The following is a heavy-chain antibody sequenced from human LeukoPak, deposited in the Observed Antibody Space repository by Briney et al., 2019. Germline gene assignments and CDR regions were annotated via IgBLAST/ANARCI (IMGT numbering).Heavy chain of an antibody. D-gene: IGHD2-15*01. J-gene: IGHJ3*01. CDR1: GFTFSAYA. CDR2: ISSDGVST. CDR3: ATDIAGAFDV. Sequence: GGSLRLSCAASGFTFSAYAMHWVRQARGKGLEHVSIISSDGVSTYYAHSVKGRFTISRDNSKNTVSLQMDSLRVEDMAVYYCATDIAGAFDVWGQGTMVTVSS. V-gene: IGHV3-64*01.